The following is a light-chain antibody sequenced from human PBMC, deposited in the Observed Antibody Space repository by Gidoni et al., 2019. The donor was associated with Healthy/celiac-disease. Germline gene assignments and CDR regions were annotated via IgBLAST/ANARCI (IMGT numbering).Light chain of an antibody. Sequence: DIVMTPSPDSLAVSLGERATINCKSSKSVLYSSNNKHYLAWSQQKPGQPPKLLIYWASTRESGVPDRFSGSGSGTDVTLTISSLQAEDVAVYYCQQYYSTPYTFGQGTKLEIK. CDR2: WAS. J-gene: IGKJ2*01. CDR3: QQYYSTPYT. CDR1: KSVLYSSNNKHY. V-gene: IGKV4-1*01.